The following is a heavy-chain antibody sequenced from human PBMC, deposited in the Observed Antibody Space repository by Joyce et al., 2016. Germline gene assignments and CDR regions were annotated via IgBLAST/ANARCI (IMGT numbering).Heavy chain of an antibody. CDR2: ISSLNGIR. D-gene: IGHD5-24*01. Sequence: QVQLVQSGAEVKKPGSSVKVSCKASGGFSSYTISWVRQAPGQGLEWMGRISSLNGIRDYAQKFQGRFTINEDKSTSTAYMELSSLTSDDTAVYYCAREGEMTTIYSFDYWGQGTLVTVSS. CDR1: GGFSSYT. V-gene: IGHV1-69*08. J-gene: IGHJ4*02. CDR3: AREGEMTTIYSFDY.